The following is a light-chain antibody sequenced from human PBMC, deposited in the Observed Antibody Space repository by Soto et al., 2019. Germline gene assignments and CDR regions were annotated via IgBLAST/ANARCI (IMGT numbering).Light chain of an antibody. CDR3: QQRSSWPPT. CDR2: DAS. J-gene: IGKJ1*01. V-gene: IGKV3-11*01. Sequence: EIVLTQSPATLSLSPGERATLSCRASQSVSSNLAWYQQKPGQAPRLLIYDASNRATGISDRFGGSGSGTDFTLSISSLEPEDIAAYYCQQRSSWPPTFGQGTKVEIK. CDR1: QSVSSN.